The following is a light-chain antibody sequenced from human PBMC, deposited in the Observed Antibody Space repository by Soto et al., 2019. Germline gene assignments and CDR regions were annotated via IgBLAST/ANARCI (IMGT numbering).Light chain of an antibody. J-gene: IGKJ4*01. CDR1: QSIRSY. CDR2: AAS. V-gene: IGKV1-39*01. Sequence: DIQMTHSPSSLSASVGDRVTITCRSSQSIRSYLNWYQQKLGNAPKLLISAASTLQSGVPLRFSGSGSGTHFTLTISSLQPEDFATYFCQQSYSLPLTLGGGTKVDIK. CDR3: QQSYSLPLT.